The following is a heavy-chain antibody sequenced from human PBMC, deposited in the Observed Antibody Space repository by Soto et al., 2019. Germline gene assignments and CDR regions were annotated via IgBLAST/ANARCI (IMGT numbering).Heavy chain of an antibody. D-gene: IGHD3-16*01. CDR3: ARDGGFDY. Sequence: QVQLVESGGGVVQPGRSLRLSCAAPGFTFSRSGMHWVRQAPGKGLEWVAVIWYDGSKKYYVDSVKGRFTVSRDNSKNTLYLEMSSLRAEDTAVYYCARDGGFDYWGQGTLVIVSS. V-gene: IGHV3-33*01. CDR2: IWYDGSKK. J-gene: IGHJ4*02. CDR1: GFTFSRSG.